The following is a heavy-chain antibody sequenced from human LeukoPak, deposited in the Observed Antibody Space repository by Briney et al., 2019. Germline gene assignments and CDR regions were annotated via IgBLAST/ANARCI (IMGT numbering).Heavy chain of an antibody. V-gene: IGHV3-11*04. D-gene: IGHD6-19*01. CDR1: GFTFSDYY. CDR3: AKGQQWLVHYFDY. Sequence: GGSLRLSCAASGFTFSDYYMSWIRQAPGKGLEWVSYISSSGSTIYYADSVKGRFTISRDNAKNSLYLQMNSLRAEDTAVYYCAKGQQWLVHYFDYWGQGTLATVSS. J-gene: IGHJ4*02. CDR2: ISSSGSTI.